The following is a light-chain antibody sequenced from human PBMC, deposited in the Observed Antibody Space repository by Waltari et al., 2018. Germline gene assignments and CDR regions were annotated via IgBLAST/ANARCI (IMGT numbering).Light chain of an antibody. Sequence: DVVLTQSPLSLPVTLGQPASISCRSSQSLVYSDGNTYLNWYQQTPGQSPRRLIYKVSSRDSGVPDRFSGSGSSTDFILKISRVEAEDVGVYYCMQGTHWPPVYTFGQGTKLEIK. CDR1: QSLVYSDGNTY. CDR2: KVS. V-gene: IGKV2-30*01. CDR3: MQGTHWPPVYT. J-gene: IGKJ2*01.